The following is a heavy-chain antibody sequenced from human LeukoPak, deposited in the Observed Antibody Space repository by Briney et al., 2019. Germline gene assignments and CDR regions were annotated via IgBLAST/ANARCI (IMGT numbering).Heavy chain of an antibody. V-gene: IGHV3-11*01. CDR1: GFTFSDYY. Sequence: GGSLRLSCAASGFTFSDYYMTWIRQAPGKGLEWVSYISSSGSTTHYADSVKGRFTISRDNAKNSLYVQMSNLRAEDTAVYYCARVPRSGGSIDYWGQGTLVTVSS. CDR2: ISSSGSTT. J-gene: IGHJ4*02. CDR3: ARVPRSGGSIDY. D-gene: IGHD6-19*01.